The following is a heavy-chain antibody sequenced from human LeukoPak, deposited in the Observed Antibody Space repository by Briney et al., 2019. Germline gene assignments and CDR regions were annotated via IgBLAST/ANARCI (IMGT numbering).Heavy chain of an antibody. V-gene: IGHV3-48*04. CDR2: ISSGSGTI. Sequence: GGSLRLSCAASGFTFSRYNMNWVRQAPGKGLEWVSYISSGSGTIYYADSVKGRFTISRDNAKNSLYLQTNSLRAEDTAVYYCARLVSVVAAADFWGQGTLVTVSS. CDR3: ARLVSVVAAADF. J-gene: IGHJ4*02. CDR1: GFTFSRYN. D-gene: IGHD2-15*01.